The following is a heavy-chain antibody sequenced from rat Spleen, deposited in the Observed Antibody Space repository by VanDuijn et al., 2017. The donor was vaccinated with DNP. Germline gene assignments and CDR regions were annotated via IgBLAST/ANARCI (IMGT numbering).Heavy chain of an antibody. J-gene: IGHJ3*01. CDR1: GYSITSNY. Sequence: EVQLQESGPGLVKPSQSLSLTCSVTGYSITSNYWGWIRKFPGNKMEWIGHIGYSGRTTYNPSLKSRISITRDTSKNQFFLQLNSVSTEDTATYYCAGCTTDYWFAYWGQGTLVTVSS. D-gene: IGHD1-6*01. CDR3: AGCTTDYWFAY. V-gene: IGHV3-1*01. CDR2: IGYSGRT.